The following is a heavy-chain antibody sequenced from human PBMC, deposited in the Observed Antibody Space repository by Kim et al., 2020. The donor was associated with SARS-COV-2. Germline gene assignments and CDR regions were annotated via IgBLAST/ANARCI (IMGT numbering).Heavy chain of an antibody. D-gene: IGHD3-10*01. CDR1: GYRFSKYC. CDR2: IYPGDTDS. V-gene: IGHV5-51*01. J-gene: IGHJ3*02. Sequence: GESLKISCKASGYRFSKYCIAWVRKKPGKGLECMGIIYPGDTDSRYSPSLKGQVTISADRSINTVYLEWNSQMASDTAMYYCAGLGGEGGSHCLKEAFD. CDR3: AGLGGEGGSHCLKEAFD.